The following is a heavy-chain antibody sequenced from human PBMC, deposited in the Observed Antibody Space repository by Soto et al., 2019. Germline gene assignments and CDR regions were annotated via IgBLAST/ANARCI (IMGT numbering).Heavy chain of an antibody. D-gene: IGHD2-21*01. CDR2: IYHSGTT. Sequence: HVQLQESGPGLVKPSGTLSLTCVVSSGSISSSNWWRWVRQPAGEGLEWIGEIYHSGTTNYNPSLKSRVAISVDKSKNQCALTLTSVSAADSAVYYCARYVPYSTFDYWSEGTLITVSS. J-gene: IGHJ4*02. CDR3: ARYVPYSTFDY. V-gene: IGHV4-4*02. CDR1: SGSISSSNW.